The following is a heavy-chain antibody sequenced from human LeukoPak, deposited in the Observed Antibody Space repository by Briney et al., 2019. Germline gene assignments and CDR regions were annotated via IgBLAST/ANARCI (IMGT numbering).Heavy chain of an antibody. Sequence: SETLSLTCAVYGGSFSGYYWSWIRQPPGKGLEWIGEINHSGSTNYNPSLKSRVTISVDTSKNQFSLKLSSVTAADTAVYYCARARPPRITIFGVVRAFDIWGQGTMVTVSS. CDR1: GGSFSGYY. CDR2: INHSGST. J-gene: IGHJ3*02. D-gene: IGHD3-3*01. V-gene: IGHV4-34*01. CDR3: ARARPPRITIFGVVRAFDI.